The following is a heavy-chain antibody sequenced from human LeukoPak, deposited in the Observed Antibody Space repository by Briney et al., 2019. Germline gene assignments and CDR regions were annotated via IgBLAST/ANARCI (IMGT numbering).Heavy chain of an antibody. CDR1: GYSFTSYW. D-gene: IGHD3-22*01. CDR3: ASSEYYYDSSGYPYNYFDY. J-gene: IGHJ4*02. V-gene: IGHV5-51*01. CDR2: IYPGDSDT. Sequence: GESLKISCQGSGYSFTSYWIGWVRQMPGKGLEWMGIIYPGDSDTRYSPSFQGQVTISADKSISTAYLQWSSLKASDTAMYYCASSEYYYDSSGYPYNYFDYWGQGTLVTVSS.